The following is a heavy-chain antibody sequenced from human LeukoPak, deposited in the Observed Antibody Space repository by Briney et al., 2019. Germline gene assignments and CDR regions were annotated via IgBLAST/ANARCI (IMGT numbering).Heavy chain of an antibody. J-gene: IGHJ6*03. Sequence: GGSLRLSCSASGFTFSDYHMSWVRQAPGKGLEWVSAISGSGGSTYYADSVKGRFTISRDNSKNTLYLQMNSLRAEDTAVYYCAKSGFLGTSGYMDVWGKGTTVTVSS. CDR1: GFTFSDYH. CDR3: AKSGFLGTSGYMDV. D-gene: IGHD3-3*01. V-gene: IGHV3-23*01. CDR2: ISGSGGST.